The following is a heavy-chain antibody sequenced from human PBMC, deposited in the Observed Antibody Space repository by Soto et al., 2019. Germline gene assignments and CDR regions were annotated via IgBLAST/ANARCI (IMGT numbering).Heavy chain of an antibody. D-gene: IGHD3-22*01. CDR1: GGSISSSSYY. CDR2: IYYSGST. V-gene: IGHV4-39*01. CDR3: ARQHYYDSSGYYTWN. Sequence: SETLSLTCTVSGGSISSSSYYWGWIRQLPGKGLEWIGSIYYSGSTYYNPSLKSRVTISVDTSNNQFSLRLNSVTAADTAVYYCARQHYYDSSGYYTWNWGQGTLVTVSS. J-gene: IGHJ4*02.